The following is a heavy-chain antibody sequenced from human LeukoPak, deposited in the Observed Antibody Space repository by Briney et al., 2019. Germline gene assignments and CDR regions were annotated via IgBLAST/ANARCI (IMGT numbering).Heavy chain of an antibody. CDR3: VSLNYDLLDY. V-gene: IGHV4-30-4*08. Sequence: LRLTCAASGFTVSSNYMSWVRQPPGKGLEWIGYIYYSGSTYYNPSLKSRVTISVDTSKNQFSLKLSSVTAADTAVYYCVSLNYDLLDYWGQGTLVTVSS. J-gene: IGHJ4*02. CDR1: GFTVSSNY. D-gene: IGHD3-3*01. CDR2: IYYSGST.